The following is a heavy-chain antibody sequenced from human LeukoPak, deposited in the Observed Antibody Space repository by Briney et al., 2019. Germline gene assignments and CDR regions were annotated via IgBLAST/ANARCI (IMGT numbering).Heavy chain of an antibody. D-gene: IGHD3-10*01. V-gene: IGHV4-61*02. J-gene: IGHJ3*02. CDR1: GGSISSGSYY. CDR3: ARGVGMVRGVINSAFDI. Sequence: PSQTLSVTCTVSGGSISSGSYYWSWIRQPAGKGLEWIGRIYTSGSTNYNPSLKSRVTISVDTSKNQFSLKLSSVTAADTAVYYCARGVGMVRGVINSAFDIWGQGTMVTVSS. CDR2: IYTSGST.